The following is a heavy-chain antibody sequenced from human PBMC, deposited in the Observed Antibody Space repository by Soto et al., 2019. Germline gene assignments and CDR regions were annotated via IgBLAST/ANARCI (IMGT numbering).Heavy chain of an antibody. CDR1: GYTFTSYG. Sequence: ASLKVSCKASGYTFTSYGISWVRQAPGQGLEWMGWISAYNDNTNYAQKLQGRVTMTTDTSTSTAYMELRSLRSDDTAVYYCARDSESVGSSGWFDPWGQGTLVTVSS. J-gene: IGHJ5*02. CDR3: ARDSESVGSSGWFDP. V-gene: IGHV1-18*01. CDR2: ISAYNDNT. D-gene: IGHD6-6*01.